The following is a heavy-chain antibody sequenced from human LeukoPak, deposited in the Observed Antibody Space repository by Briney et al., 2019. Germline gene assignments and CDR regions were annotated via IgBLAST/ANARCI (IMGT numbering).Heavy chain of an antibody. J-gene: IGHJ4*02. CDR3: AKVMGSYNYFDY. CDR2: ISGSGGST. CDR1: GFTFSSYA. Sequence: GGSLRLSCAASGFTFSSYAMSWVRQAPGKGLERVSGISGSGGSTYYADSEKGRFTISRDNSKNTLYLQMNSLRAEDTAVYYCAKVMGSYNYFDYWGQGTLVTVSS. V-gene: IGHV3-23*01. D-gene: IGHD1-26*01.